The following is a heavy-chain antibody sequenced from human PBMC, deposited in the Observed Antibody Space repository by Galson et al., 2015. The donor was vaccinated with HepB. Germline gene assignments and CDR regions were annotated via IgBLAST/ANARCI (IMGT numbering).Heavy chain of an antibody. Sequence: SLRLSCAASGFTFSNAWMTWVRQAPGKGLEWVGRIKDNSDGGTTDYAAPAKGRFTISRDDSENTLYLQMNSLKTEDTAVYYCTTVQYCTSTSCPTRRYYMDVWGKGTTVTVSS. J-gene: IGHJ6*03. CDR3: TTVQYCTSTSCPTRRYYMDV. CDR1: GFTFSNAW. D-gene: IGHD2-2*01. V-gene: IGHV3-15*05. CDR2: IKDNSDGGTT.